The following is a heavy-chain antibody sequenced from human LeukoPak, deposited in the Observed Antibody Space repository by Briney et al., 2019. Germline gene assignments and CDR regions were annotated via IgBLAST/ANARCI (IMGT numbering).Heavy chain of an antibody. CDR2: VKQDGSEK. D-gene: IGHD6-13*01. CDR1: GFTFSSHW. CDR3: ARENRQSIAAAGPFDY. J-gene: IGHJ4*02. Sequence: PGGSLRLSCAASGFTFSSHWMTWVRQAPGKGLEWVASVKQDGSEKYYVDSVKGRFTSSRDNAKKSLHLQMNSLRAEDTAVYYCARENRQSIAAAGPFDYWGQGTLVTVSS. V-gene: IGHV3-7*01.